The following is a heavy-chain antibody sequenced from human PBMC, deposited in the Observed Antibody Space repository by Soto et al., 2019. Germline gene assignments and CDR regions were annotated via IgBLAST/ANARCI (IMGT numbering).Heavy chain of an antibody. CDR3: AKVWSTTPTGAFYYYGMDV. CDR1: GFTFSSYG. CDR2: ISYDGSNK. J-gene: IGHJ6*02. D-gene: IGHD3-10*01. V-gene: IGHV3-30*18. Sequence: XGSLRLSCAASGFTFSSYGMHWVRQAPGKGLEWVAVISYDGSNKYYADSVKGRFTISRDNSKNTLYLQMNSLRAEDTAVYYCAKVWSTTPTGAFYYYGMDVWGQGTTVTVSS.